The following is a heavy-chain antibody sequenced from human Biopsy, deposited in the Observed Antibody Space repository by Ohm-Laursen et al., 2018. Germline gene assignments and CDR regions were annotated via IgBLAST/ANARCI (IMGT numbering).Heavy chain of an antibody. V-gene: IGHV1-24*01. J-gene: IGHJ4*02. D-gene: IGHD1-1*01. Sequence: GSSVKVSCNVSGYTLTDISMHWVRQAPGKGLEWMGGFAPENGKTIYAQKFQGRVTMTEDTSTDTAYMELSSLRSEDTAVYYCAADINVWNVNYWGQGTQVTVSS. CDR1: GYTLTDIS. CDR3: AADINVWNVNY. CDR2: FAPENGKT.